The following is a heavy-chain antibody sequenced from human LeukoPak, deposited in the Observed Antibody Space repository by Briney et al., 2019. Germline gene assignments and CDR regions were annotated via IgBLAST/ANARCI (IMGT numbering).Heavy chain of an antibody. J-gene: IGHJ4*02. CDR3: ARNRDFFDY. CDR2: ISVSGSTT. CDR1: GFTFSSYW. V-gene: IGHV3-11*01. D-gene: IGHD3-10*01. Sequence: GGSLRLSCAASGFTFSSYWMTWIRQAPGKGLESVSYISVSGSTTYYGDSVKGRFTISGDNAKNILYLQMHSLRAEDTAMYYCARNRDFFDYWGRGTLVTVSS.